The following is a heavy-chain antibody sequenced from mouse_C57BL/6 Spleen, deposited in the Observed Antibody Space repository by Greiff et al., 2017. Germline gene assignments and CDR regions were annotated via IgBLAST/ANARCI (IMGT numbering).Heavy chain of an antibody. Sequence: EVQRVESGGGLVKPGGSLKLSCAASGFTFSSYAMSWVRQTPEKRLEWVATISDGGSYTYYPDNVKGRFTISRDNAKNNLYLQMSHLKSEDTAMYYCARERGVYYGNYYVGFDYWGQGTTLTVSS. CDR2: ISDGGSYT. V-gene: IGHV5-4*01. D-gene: IGHD2-1*01. CDR3: ARERGVYYGNYYVGFDY. CDR1: GFTFSSYA. J-gene: IGHJ2*01.